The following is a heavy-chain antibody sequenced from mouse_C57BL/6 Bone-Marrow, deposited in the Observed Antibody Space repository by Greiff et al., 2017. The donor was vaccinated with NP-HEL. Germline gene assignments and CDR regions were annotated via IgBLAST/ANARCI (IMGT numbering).Heavy chain of an antibody. CDR2: IDPANGNT. CDR1: GFNIKNTY. V-gene: IGHV14-3*01. Sequence: DVQLVESVAELVRPGASVKLSCTASGFNIKNTYMHWVKQRPEQGLEWIGRIDPANGNTKYAPKFQGKATITADTSSNPAYLQLSSLTSEDTAIYYCARDYDGYYVGYFDYWGQGTTLTVSS. CDR3: ARDYDGYYVGYFDY. J-gene: IGHJ2*01. D-gene: IGHD2-3*01.